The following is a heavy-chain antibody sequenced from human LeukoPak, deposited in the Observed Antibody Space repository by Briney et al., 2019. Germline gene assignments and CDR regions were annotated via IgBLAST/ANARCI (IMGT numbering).Heavy chain of an antibody. CDR1: GFTFSSYA. CDR2: ISGSGGST. Sequence: GGSLRLSCAASGFTFSSYAMSWVRQAPGKGLEWVSAISGSGGSTYYADSVKGRFTISRDNSKNPLYLQMNSLRAEDTAVYYCAKGGSSGPPRDYFDYWGQGTLVTVSS. CDR3: AKGGSSGPPRDYFDY. J-gene: IGHJ4*02. V-gene: IGHV3-23*01. D-gene: IGHD6-19*01.